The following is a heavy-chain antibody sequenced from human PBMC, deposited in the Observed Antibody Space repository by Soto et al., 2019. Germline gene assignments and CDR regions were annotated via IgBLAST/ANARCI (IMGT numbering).Heavy chain of an antibody. D-gene: IGHD4-4*01. CDR1: GFTFSSYG. CDR3: ARDTLHASYYYYYYMDV. J-gene: IGHJ6*03. Sequence: QVQLVESGGGVVQPGRSLRLSCAASGFTFSSYGMHWVRQAPGKGLEWVAVIWYDGSNKYYADSVKGRFTISRDNSKNTLYLQMNSLRAEDTAVYYCARDTLHASYYYYYYMDVWGKGTTVTVSS. CDR2: IWYDGSNK. V-gene: IGHV3-33*01.